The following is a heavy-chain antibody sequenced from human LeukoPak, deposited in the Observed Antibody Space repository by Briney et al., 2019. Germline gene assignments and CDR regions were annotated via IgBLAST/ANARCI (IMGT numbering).Heavy chain of an antibody. D-gene: IGHD6-13*01. CDR1: GGSISSYY. CDR3: ARDVPTTVDGTWYYFDY. Sequence: SETLSPTCTVSGGSISSYYWSWIRQPAGKGLEWIGRLYTSGSTKYNPSLKSRVTMSVDTSKNQFSLKLSSVTAADTAVYYCARDVPTTVDGTWYYFDYWGQGTLVTVSS. CDR2: LYTSGST. V-gene: IGHV4-4*07. J-gene: IGHJ4*02.